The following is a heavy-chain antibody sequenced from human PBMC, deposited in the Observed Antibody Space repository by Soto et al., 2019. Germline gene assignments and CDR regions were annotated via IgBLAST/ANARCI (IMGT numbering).Heavy chain of an antibody. V-gene: IGHV3-33*01. CDR2: IWYDGSNK. Sequence: GGSLRLSCAASGFTFSSYGMHWVRQAPGKGLEWVAVIWYDGSNKYYADSVKGRFTISRDNSKNTLYLQMNSLRAEDTAVYYCARETGAEDRLLFDYWGQGTLVTVSS. D-gene: IGHD3-10*01. J-gene: IGHJ4*02. CDR1: GFTFSSYG. CDR3: ARETGAEDRLLFDY.